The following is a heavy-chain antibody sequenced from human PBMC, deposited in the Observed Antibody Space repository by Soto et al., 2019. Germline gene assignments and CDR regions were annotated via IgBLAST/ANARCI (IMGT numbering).Heavy chain of an antibody. D-gene: IGHD1-7*01. Sequence: PGGSLRLSCAASGFTFSSYEMNWVRQAPGKGLEWVSYISSSGSTIYYADSVKGRFTISRDNAKNSLYLQMNSLRAEDTAVYYCARDLSGDWNYGFHPGSWGQGTLVTVSS. V-gene: IGHV3-48*03. CDR3: ARDLSGDWNYGFHPGS. CDR1: GFTFSSYE. J-gene: IGHJ5*02. CDR2: ISSSGSTI.